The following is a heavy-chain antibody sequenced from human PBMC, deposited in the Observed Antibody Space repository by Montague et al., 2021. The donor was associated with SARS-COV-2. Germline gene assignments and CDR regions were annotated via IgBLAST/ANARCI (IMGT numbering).Heavy chain of an antibody. J-gene: IGHJ5*02. V-gene: IGHV4-4*07. D-gene: IGHD2-2*01. CDR2: IYTSGRT. Sequence: SETLSLTCGVSSGSINSYYWSWIRQPAGKGLEWIGRIYTSGRTNHSPSLKSRVTISVDTSKNQFSLKLSSVTAADTAVYYCARNPGPAAMWGWFDPWGQGTLVTVSS. CDR1: SGSINSYY. CDR3: ARNPGPAAMWGWFDP.